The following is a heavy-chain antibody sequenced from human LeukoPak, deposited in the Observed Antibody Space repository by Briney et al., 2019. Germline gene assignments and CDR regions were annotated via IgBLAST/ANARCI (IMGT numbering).Heavy chain of an antibody. D-gene: IGHD5-18*01. CDR3: VVDTAMVTGGY. Sequence: ASVKVSCKASGYTFTNYDINWVRQATGQGLEWLGWLNPKNGNTGYARKFQGRVIMTRDISISTAYMEVTTLGSEDTAVYYCVVDTAMVTGGYWGQGTLVTVSS. CDR2: LNPKNGNT. V-gene: IGHV1-8*02. CDR1: GYTFTNYD. J-gene: IGHJ4*02.